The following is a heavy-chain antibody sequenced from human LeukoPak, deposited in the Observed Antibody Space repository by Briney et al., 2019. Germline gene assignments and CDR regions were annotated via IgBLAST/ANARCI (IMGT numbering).Heavy chain of an antibody. CDR3: AKGSYYDSSGSFYFDY. J-gene: IGHJ4*02. CDR1: GFTFSSYA. D-gene: IGHD3-22*01. V-gene: IGHV3-23*01. Sequence: TGGSLRLSCAASGFTFSSYAMSWVRQAPGKGLEWVSGISGSGDNTYYAGSVKGRFTISRDNSKNTLYVQVNSLGTEDTAAYYCAKGSYYDSSGSFYFDYWGQETLVTVSS. CDR2: ISGSGDNT.